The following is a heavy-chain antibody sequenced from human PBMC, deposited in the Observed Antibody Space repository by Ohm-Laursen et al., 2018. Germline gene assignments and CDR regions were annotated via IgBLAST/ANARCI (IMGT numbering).Heavy chain of an antibody. CDR3: AVFRDGFDN. Sequence: GSLRLSCTASRFTFSSYEMNWVRQAPGKGLEWVSYISSNGDTTYYADSVKGRFTISRDNAKNSLYLQMNSLRAEDTALYYCAVFRDGFDNWGQGTMVTVSS. CDR2: ISSNGDTT. CDR1: RFTFSSYE. V-gene: IGHV3-48*03. D-gene: IGHD3-3*01. J-gene: IGHJ3*02.